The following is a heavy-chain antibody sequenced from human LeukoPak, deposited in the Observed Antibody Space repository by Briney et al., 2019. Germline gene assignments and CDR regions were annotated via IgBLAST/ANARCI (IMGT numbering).Heavy chain of an antibody. CDR1: GYTFTTYA. Sequence: GASVKVSCKASGYTFTTYALNWVRQAPGQGLEWMGWINTNTGNPTYAQGFTGRFVFSVDTSVSTAYLQISSLKAEDTAVYYCAKDIAYYDILTGYPFDYWGQGTLVTVSS. CDR2: INTNTGNP. D-gene: IGHD3-9*01. V-gene: IGHV7-4-1*02. CDR3: AKDIAYYDILTGYPFDY. J-gene: IGHJ4*02.